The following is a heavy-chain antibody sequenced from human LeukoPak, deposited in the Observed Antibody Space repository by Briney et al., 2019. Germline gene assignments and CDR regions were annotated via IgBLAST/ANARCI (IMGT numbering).Heavy chain of an antibody. CDR3: ARHALPSLEWLFSGASSAFDI. CDR2: IYHSGST. CDR1: GSSVSSGGYS. D-gene: IGHD3-3*02. J-gene: IGHJ3*02. V-gene: IGHV4-30-2*01. Sequence: SETLSLTCAVSGSSVSSGGYSWSWIRQPPGKGLEWIGYIYHSGSTYYNPSLKSRVAISVDRSKNQFSLKLSSVTAADTAVYYCARHALPSLEWLFSGASSAFDIWGQGTMVTVSS.